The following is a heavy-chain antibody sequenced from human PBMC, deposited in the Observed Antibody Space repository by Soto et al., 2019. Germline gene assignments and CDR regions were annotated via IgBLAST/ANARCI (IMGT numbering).Heavy chain of an antibody. CDR3: AREGVHSSGWYGDFDY. V-gene: IGHV4-59*01. D-gene: IGHD6-19*01. CDR1: GGSISSYY. Sequence: PSETLSLTCTVSGGSISSYYWSWIRQPPGKGLEWIGYISHSGNNNYNPSLKSRVTLSVDTSKNQFSLKLSSVTAADTAVYYCAREGVHSSGWYGDFDYWGQGTLVTVSS. J-gene: IGHJ4*02. CDR2: ISHSGNN.